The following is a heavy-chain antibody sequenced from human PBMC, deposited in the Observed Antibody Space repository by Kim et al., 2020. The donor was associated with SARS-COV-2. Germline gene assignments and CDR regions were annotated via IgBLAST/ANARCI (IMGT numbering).Heavy chain of an antibody. CDR2: YSGSP. CDR3: ARGPGSWYVDY. J-gene: IGHJ4*02. D-gene: IGHD6-13*01. CDR1: GGSISSTSYY. V-gene: IGHV4-31*03. Sequence: SETLSLTYTVSGGSISSTSYYWTWIRQHPGKGLEWIGYYSGSPSYNPSLRSRVTISVDKSKNHFSLELNSVTAADTAIYYCARGPGSWYVDYWGLGTLVTVSS.